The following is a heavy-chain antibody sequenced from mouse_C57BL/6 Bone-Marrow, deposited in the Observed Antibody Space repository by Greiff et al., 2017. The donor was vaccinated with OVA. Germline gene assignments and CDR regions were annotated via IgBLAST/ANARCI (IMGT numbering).Heavy chain of an antibody. CDR3: ARVVYGSFGY. J-gene: IGHJ2*01. CDR1: GYTFTSYW. D-gene: IGHD1-1*01. V-gene: IGHV1-50*01. Sequence: QVQLQQPGAGLVQPGASVKLSCKASGYTFTSYWMQWVKQRPGQGLEWIGEIDPSDSYTNYNQKFKGKATLTVDTSSSTAYMQLSSLTSEDSAVYYCARVVYGSFGYWGQGTTLTVSS. CDR2: IDPSDSYT.